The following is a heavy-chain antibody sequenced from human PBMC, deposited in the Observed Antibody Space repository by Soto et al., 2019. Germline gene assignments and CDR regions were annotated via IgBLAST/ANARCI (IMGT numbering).Heavy chain of an antibody. V-gene: IGHV1-46*01. CDR2: INPSGGST. CDR3: ARDLGRWLQITGGDAFDI. Sequence: ASVKVSCNASGYTFTSYYMHWVRQAPGQGLEWMGIINPSGGSTSYAQKFQGRVTMTRDTSTSTVYMELSSLRSEDTAVYYCARDLGRWLQITGGDAFDIWGQGTMVTV. D-gene: IGHD3-16*01. J-gene: IGHJ3*02. CDR1: GYTFTSYY.